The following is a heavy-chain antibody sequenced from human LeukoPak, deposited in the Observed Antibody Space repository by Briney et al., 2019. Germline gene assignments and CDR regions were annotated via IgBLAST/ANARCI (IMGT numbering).Heavy chain of an antibody. D-gene: IGHD7-27*01. CDR3: TRDYDWGLLTGYWYFDL. V-gene: IGHV3-49*01. Sequence: GGSLRLSCTASGFTFGDYAMSWFRQAPGRGLEWVGFIRSKAYGGTTEYTASVKGRFTISRDDSKSIAYLQMNSLKTEDTAVYYCTRDYDWGLLTGYWYFDLWGRGTLVTVSS. CDR2: IRSKAYGGTT. J-gene: IGHJ2*01. CDR1: GFTFGDYA.